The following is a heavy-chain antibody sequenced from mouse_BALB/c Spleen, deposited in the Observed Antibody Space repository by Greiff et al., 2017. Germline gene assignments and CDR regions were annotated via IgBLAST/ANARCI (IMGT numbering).Heavy chain of an antibody. J-gene: IGHJ2*01. CDR1: GFTFSSFG. D-gene: IGHD1-1*02. CDR3: ARGTMVFDY. Sequence: EVKLMESGGGLVQPGGSRKLSCAASGFTFSSFGMHWVRQAPEKGLEWVAYISSGSSTIYYADTVKGRFTISRDNPKNTLFLQMTSLRSEDTAMYYCARGTMVFDYWGQGTTLTVSS. V-gene: IGHV5-17*02. CDR2: ISSGSSTI.